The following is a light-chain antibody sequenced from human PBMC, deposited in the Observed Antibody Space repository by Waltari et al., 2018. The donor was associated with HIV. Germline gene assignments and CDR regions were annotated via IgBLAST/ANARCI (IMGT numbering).Light chain of an antibody. CDR2: SIN. CDR1: SSNIRGKA. Sequence: QSILTQPPSASGPPGQRVTIPCSGSSSNIRGKAVHPYQQLPGTAPKHLIYSINERASGVPDRFSGSKSGTSASLAISGLQSEDEADYHCAAWDDSLNGVVFGGGTKLTVL. V-gene: IGLV1-44*01. J-gene: IGLJ2*01. CDR3: AAWDDSLNGVV.